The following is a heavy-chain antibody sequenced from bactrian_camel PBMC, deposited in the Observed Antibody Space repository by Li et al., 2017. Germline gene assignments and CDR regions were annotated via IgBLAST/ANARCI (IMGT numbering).Heavy chain of an antibody. CDR3: AADWDPFVCTNLYGTKAFAL. V-gene: IGHV3S54*01. CDR2: MYTGFGGGNI. J-gene: IGHJ4*01. CDR1: GYAYSFIA. D-gene: IGHD1*01. Sequence: HVQLVESGGGSVQAGGYLTLSCVISGYAYSFIAWFRQAPGKEREGVAAMYTGFGGGNIYYDDSVKGRFTISQDNSKNTLFLQMNVLRPEDTAMYYCAADWDPFVCTNLYGTKAFALWGQGTQVTVS.